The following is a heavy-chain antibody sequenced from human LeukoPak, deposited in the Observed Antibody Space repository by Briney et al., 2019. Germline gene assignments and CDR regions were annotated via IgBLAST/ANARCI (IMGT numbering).Heavy chain of an antibody. CDR3: ARNLCSSTSCYAEDYYYGMDV. V-gene: IGHV1-46*01. CDR2: IVPSSGST. J-gene: IGHJ6*02. CDR1: GYTFTHYY. Sequence: ASVKVSCKTSGYTFTHYYIHWVRQAPGQGLDWMGMIVPSSGSTSYAQKFLGRVTMTRDTSTTTVHMELSSLRSDDTAVYYCARNLCSSTSCYAEDYYYGMDVWGQGTTVTVSS. D-gene: IGHD2-2*01.